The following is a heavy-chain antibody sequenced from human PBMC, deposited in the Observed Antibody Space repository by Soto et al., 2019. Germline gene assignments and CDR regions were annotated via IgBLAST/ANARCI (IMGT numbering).Heavy chain of an antibody. J-gene: IGHJ3*02. CDR3: AGHSSSGGGVFDI. V-gene: IGHV4-59*08. CDR1: GGSISNSY. Sequence: SETLSLTCTVSGGSISNSYLSWIRQPPGKGLEWIGYVHYSGTTNYDPSLKSRVTLSVDTSKNQVSLKLNSVTAADTAVYYCAGHSSSGGGVFDIWGQGTMVTVSS. CDR2: VHYSGTT. D-gene: IGHD3-10*01.